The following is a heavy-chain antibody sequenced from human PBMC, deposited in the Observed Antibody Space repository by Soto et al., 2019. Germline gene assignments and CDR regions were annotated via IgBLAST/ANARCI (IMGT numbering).Heavy chain of an antibody. J-gene: IGHJ5*02. CDR1: GFTFSSYG. CDR3: AKDSGPYCSGGSCYNWFDP. D-gene: IGHD2-15*01. Sequence: ESGGGVVQPGRSLRLSCAASGFTFSSYGMHWVRQAPGKGLEWVAVISYDGSNKYYADSVKGRFTISRDNSKNTLYLQMNSLRAEDTAVYYCAKDSGPYCSGGSCYNWFDPWGQGTLVTVSS. V-gene: IGHV3-30*18. CDR2: ISYDGSNK.